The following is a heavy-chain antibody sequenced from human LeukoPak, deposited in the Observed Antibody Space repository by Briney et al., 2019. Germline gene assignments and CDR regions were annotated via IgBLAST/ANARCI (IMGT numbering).Heavy chain of an antibody. J-gene: IGHJ4*02. Sequence: PSETLSLTCTVSGGSIGSGDYYWGWIRQPPGKGLEWIGTIYYSGSTYYNTSLKSRVTIFVDMSNNLFSLKLNSVTAADTAVYYCARHDYGDYGPFGCWGQGALVTVSS. CDR1: GGSIGSGDYY. V-gene: IGHV4-39*01. CDR2: IYYSGST. D-gene: IGHD4-17*01. CDR3: ARHDYGDYGPFGC.